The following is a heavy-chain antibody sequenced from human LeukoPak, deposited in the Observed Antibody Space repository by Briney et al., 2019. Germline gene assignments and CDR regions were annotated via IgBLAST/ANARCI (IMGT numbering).Heavy chain of an antibody. CDR2: IFSGGTI. Sequence: GGSLRLSCEASGFTISNYYMSWVRQAPGKGLEWVSVIFSGGTIYYADAVKGRFTISKDNSKNTLYLQMNSLRAEDTAVYYCAREDYADSSGYFSSGEYWGQGTLVTVSS. J-gene: IGHJ4*02. V-gene: IGHV3-66*01. D-gene: IGHD3-22*01. CDR3: AREDYADSSGYFSSGEY. CDR1: GFTISNYY.